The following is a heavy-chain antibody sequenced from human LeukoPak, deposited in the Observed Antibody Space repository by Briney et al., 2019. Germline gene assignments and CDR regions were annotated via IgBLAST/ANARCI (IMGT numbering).Heavy chain of an antibody. Sequence: PGGSLRLSCAASGFTVSSNYMSWVRQAPGKGLEWVSVIYSGGSTYYADSVKGRFTISRDNSKNTLYLQMNSLRAEDTAVYYCARDGRAPYSSGWSRYYYYMDVWGKGTTVTVSS. CDR1: GFTVSSNY. J-gene: IGHJ6*03. D-gene: IGHD6-19*01. V-gene: IGHV3-53*01. CDR3: ARDGRAPYSSGWSRYYYYMDV. CDR2: IYSGGST.